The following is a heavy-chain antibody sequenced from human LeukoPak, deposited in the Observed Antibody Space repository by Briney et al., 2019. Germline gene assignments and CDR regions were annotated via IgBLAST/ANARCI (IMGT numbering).Heavy chain of an antibody. J-gene: IGHJ4*02. V-gene: IGHV4-34*01. D-gene: IGHD2-15*01. CDR3: ARRHADIGLNYFDY. CDR1: GGSFSDYY. CDR2: INHVGGT. Sequence: SETLSLTCAVYGGSFSDYYWIWIRQPPGKGLEWIGEINHVGGTNYNPSLKSRGTISVDTPKNQFSLRLSSVTAADTALYFCARRHADIGLNYFDYWGPGTLVTVSS.